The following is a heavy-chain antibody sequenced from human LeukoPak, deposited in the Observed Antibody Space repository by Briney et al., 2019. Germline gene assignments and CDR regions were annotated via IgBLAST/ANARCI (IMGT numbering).Heavy chain of an antibody. CDR2: IYYSGST. CDR1: GGSISSGGYS. V-gene: IGHV4-61*08. Sequence: PSETLSLTCAVSGGSISSGGYSWSWIRQPPGKGLEWIGYIYYSGSTNYNPSLKSRVTISVDTSKNQFSLKLSSVTAADTAVYYCARGHFDYWGQGTLVTVSS. J-gene: IGHJ4*02. CDR3: ARGHFDY.